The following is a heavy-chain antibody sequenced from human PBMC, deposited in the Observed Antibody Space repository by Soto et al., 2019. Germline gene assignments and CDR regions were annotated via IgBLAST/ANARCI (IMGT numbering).Heavy chain of an antibody. J-gene: IGHJ4*02. Sequence: QVQLVQSGAEVKKPGSSVKVSCKASGGTFSSYAISWVRQAPGQGLEWMGGIIPIFGTANYAQKFQGRVTIIADESTSTAYMELSSLRSEDTAVYYCAGNDSSGYFGAYYFDYWGQGTLVTVSS. D-gene: IGHD3-22*01. CDR3: AGNDSSGYFGAYYFDY. CDR2: IIPIFGTA. CDR1: GGTFSSYA. V-gene: IGHV1-69*01.